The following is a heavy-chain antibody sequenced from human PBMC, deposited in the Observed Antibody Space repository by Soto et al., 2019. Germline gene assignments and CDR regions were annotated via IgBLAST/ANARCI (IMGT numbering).Heavy chain of an antibody. CDR3: ARAPPYYYDSSGYLGVDHY. V-gene: IGHV1-2*02. D-gene: IGHD3-22*01. CDR2: INPNSGGT. J-gene: IGHJ4*02. CDR1: GYTFTGYY. Sequence: QVQLVQSGAEVKKPGASVKVSCKASGYTFTGYYMHWVRQAPGQGLEWMGWINPNSGGTNYAQKFQGRVTMTRDTSISTAYMELSRLRSDDTAVYYCARAPPYYYDSSGYLGVDHYWGQGTLVTVSS.